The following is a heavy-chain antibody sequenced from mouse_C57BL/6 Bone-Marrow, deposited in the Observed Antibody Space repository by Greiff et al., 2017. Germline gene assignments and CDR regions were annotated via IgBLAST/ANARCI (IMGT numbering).Heavy chain of an antibody. CDR2: ISDGGSYT. V-gene: IGHV5-4*01. CDR3: ARDPFSEFAY. J-gene: IGHJ3*01. CDR1: GFTFSSYA. Sequence: EVQLVESGGGLVKPGGSLKLSCAASGFTFSSYAMSWVRQTPEKRLEWVATISDGGSYTYYPANVKGRFTISRDNAKNNLYLQMSHLKSEDTAMYYCARDPFSEFAYWGQGTLVTVSA.